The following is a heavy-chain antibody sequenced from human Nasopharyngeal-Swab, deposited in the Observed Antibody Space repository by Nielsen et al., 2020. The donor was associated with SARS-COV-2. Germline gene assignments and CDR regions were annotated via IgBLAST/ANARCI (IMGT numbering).Heavy chain of an antibody. CDR3: ARELAVAGTLGLFDY. Sequence: GESPKISCAASGFIFSSYWMSWVRQAPGKGLEWVANIKQDGSEKYYVDSVKGRFTISRDNAKNSLYLQMNSLRAEDTAVYYCARELAVAGTLGLFDYWGQGTLVTVSS. CDR1: GFIFSSYW. J-gene: IGHJ4*02. CDR2: IKQDGSEK. D-gene: IGHD6-19*01. V-gene: IGHV3-7*01.